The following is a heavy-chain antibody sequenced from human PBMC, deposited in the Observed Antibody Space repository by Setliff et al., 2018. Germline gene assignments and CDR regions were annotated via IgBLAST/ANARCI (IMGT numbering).Heavy chain of an antibody. CDR1: GGSIRSSLYY. Sequence: SETLSLTCTVSGGSIRSSLYYWGWIRQPPGKGLEWIGYIYYSGSTYYNPSLKSRVTISVDTSKNQFSLKLSSVTAADTAVYYCARDNNPGYRGYWGRFDYWGQGTLVTVSS. CDR3: ARDNNPGYRGYWGRFDY. CDR2: IYYSGST. J-gene: IGHJ4*02. V-gene: IGHV4-31*03. D-gene: IGHD3-16*02.